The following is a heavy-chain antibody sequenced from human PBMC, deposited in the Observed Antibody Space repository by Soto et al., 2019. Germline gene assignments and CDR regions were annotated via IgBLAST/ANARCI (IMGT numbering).Heavy chain of an antibody. D-gene: IGHD2-8*02. CDR3: ARGYCTSSACHWNFDY. V-gene: IGHV3-48*03. CDR1: GFALSPYW. J-gene: IGHJ4*02. Sequence: GGSLRLSCEASGFALSPYWMNWVRQAPGKGLEWVSDITSTGSTRYYADSVKGRFTISRDNAKNSLYLQMNSLRAEDTAVYYCARGYCTSSACHWNFDYWGQGTLVTVSS. CDR2: ITSTGSTR.